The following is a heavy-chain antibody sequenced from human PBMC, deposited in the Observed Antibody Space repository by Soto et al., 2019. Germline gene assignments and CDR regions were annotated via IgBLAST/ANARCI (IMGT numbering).Heavy chain of an antibody. J-gene: IGHJ4*02. CDR3: AKASSPRYRSPGLTDH. V-gene: IGHV3-9*01. Sequence: GGSLRLSCAASGFTFDDYAMHWVRQAPGRGLEWVSGISWSSGTIGYADSVKGRFTISRDNAKNSLYLQMNSLRAEDTALYYCAKASSPRYRSPGLTDHWGQGTLVTGSS. CDR2: ISWSSGTI. CDR1: GFTFDDYA. D-gene: IGHD6-13*01.